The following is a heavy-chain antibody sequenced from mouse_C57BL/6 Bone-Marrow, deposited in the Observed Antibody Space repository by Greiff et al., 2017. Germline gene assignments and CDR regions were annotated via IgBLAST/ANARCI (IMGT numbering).Heavy chain of an antibody. Sequence: EVQGVESGGGLVKPGGSLKLSCAASGFTFSSYAMSWVRQTPEKRLEWVATISDGGSYTYYPDNVKGRFTISRDNAKNNLYLQMSHLKSEDTAMYYCARDLLYYYGSYWYFDVWGTGTTVTVSS. V-gene: IGHV5-4*01. J-gene: IGHJ1*03. D-gene: IGHD1-1*01. CDR2: ISDGGSYT. CDR1: GFTFSSYA. CDR3: ARDLLYYYGSYWYFDV.